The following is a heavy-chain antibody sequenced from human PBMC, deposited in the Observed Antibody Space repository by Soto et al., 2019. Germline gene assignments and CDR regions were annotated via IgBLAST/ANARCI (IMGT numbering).Heavy chain of an antibody. CDR2: ISSSSSYI. J-gene: IGHJ4*02. CDR3: ARSYSSSWYGFGASDN. Sequence: GGSLRLSCAASGFTFSSYSMNWVRQAPGKGLEWVSSISSSSSYIYYADSVKGRFTISRDNAKNSLYLQMNSLRAEDTAVYYCARSYSSSWYGFGASDNWGQGTLVTVSS. CDR1: GFTFSSYS. V-gene: IGHV3-21*01. D-gene: IGHD6-13*01.